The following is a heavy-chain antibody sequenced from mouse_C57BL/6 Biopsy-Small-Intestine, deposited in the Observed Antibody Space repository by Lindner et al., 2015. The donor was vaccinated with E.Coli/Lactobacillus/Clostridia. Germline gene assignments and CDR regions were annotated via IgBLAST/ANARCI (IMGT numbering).Heavy chain of an antibody. CDR3: ARDNGFHAVDI. D-gene: IGHD2-2*01. V-gene: IGHV1-64*01. J-gene: IGHJ3*01. CDR2: ITPNIT. CDR1: EYIFSSSY. Sequence: SVKVSCKASEYIFSSSYFHWVRQAPGQGLEWLGIITPNITAYAQRFQGGVTMTRDTSTSTVYLELNSLRSDDTAVYYCARDNGFHAVDIWGQGTMVTVSS.